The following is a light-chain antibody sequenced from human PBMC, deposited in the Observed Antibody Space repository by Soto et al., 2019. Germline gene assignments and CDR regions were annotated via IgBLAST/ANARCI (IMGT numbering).Light chain of an antibody. Sequence: PVLTQRPSATGSPGQSVTISCTGTSSDVGGYNYVSWYQQHPGKAPKLMIYEVSKRPSGVPDRFSGSKSGNTASLTVSGLHAVYEAASSSGLYTGSFYVFGT. J-gene: IGLJ1*01. V-gene: IGLV2-8*01. CDR2: EVS. CDR3: GLYTGSFYV. CDR1: SSDVGGYNY.